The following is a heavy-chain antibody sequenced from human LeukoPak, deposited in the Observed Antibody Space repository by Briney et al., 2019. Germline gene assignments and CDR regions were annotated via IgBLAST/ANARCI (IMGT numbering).Heavy chain of an antibody. CDR1: GGSFSGYY. J-gene: IGHJ4*02. CDR2: INHGGST. D-gene: IGHD4-17*01. CDR3: ARRGDGDNLDYDY. V-gene: IGHV4-34*01. Sequence: SETLSLTCAVYGGSFSGYYWSWIRQPPGKGLEWIGEINHGGSTNYNPSLKSRVTISVDTSKNQFSLKLSSVTAADTAVYYCARRGDGDNLDYDYWGQGTLVTVSS.